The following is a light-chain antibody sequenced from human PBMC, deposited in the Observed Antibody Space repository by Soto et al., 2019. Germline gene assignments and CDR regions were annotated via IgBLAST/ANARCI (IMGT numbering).Light chain of an antibody. CDR3: CSYAGSSTFAV. J-gene: IGLJ7*01. CDR2: EGS. CDR1: SSDVGSYNL. V-gene: IGLV2-23*01. Sequence: QSALTQPASVSGSPGQSITISCTGTSSDVGSYNLVSWYQQHPGKAPKLMIYEGSKRSSGVSNRFSGSKSGNTASLTISGLQAEDEADYYCCSYAGSSTFAVFGGGTQLTVL.